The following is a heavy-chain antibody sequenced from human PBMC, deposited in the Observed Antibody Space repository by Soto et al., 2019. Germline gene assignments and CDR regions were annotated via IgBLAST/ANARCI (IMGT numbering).Heavy chain of an antibody. CDR1: GGSISSGGHY. J-gene: IGHJ4*02. CDR2: IYHSGSA. V-gene: IGHV4-31*03. D-gene: IGHD3-22*01. Sequence: SETLSLTCTVSGGSISSGGHYWNWIRQHPGKGLEWIGYIYHSGSAYYNPSLKSRVTISVDTSKNQFSLKLSSVTAADTAVYYCARRYYYDRSGYYYFDYWGQGTLVTVSS. CDR3: ARRYYYDRSGYYYFDY.